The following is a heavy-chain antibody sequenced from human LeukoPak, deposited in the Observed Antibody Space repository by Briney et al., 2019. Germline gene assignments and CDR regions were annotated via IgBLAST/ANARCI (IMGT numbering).Heavy chain of an antibody. CDR1: GFSFSSYE. Sequence: GGSLRLSCAASGFSFSSYEMNWVRQAPGKGLGWVSYIISSSSTTYYEDSVKGRFTVSRDNAKNSLYLQMNSLRVEDTAVYYCARIARDYYYMDVWGKGTTVTVSS. V-gene: IGHV3-48*03. CDR3: ARIARDYYYMDV. J-gene: IGHJ6*03. CDR2: IISSSSTT.